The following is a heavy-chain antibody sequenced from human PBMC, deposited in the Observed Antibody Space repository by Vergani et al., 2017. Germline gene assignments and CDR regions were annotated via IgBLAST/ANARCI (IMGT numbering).Heavy chain of an antibody. J-gene: IGHJ4*02. V-gene: IGHV1-18*01. CDR3: ARDHGTGRTAGTDGDY. CDR1: GYTFTSYG. D-gene: IGHD6-13*01. CDR2: ISAYNGNT. Sequence: QVQLVQSGAEVKKPGASVTVSCKASGYTFTSYGISWVRQAPGQGLEWMGWISAYNGNTNYAQKLQGRVTLTTDTSTSTAYMELRSLRSDDTAVYYCARDHGTGRTAGTDGDYWGQGTLVTVSS.